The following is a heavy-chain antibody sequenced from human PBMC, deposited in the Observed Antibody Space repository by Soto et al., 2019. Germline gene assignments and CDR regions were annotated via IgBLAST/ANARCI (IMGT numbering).Heavy chain of an antibody. V-gene: IGHV1-69*13. CDR2: IIPIFGTA. J-gene: IGHJ4*02. CDR3: ARAGTELSDFDY. CDR1: GGTFSSYA. Sequence: SVKVSCKASGGTFSSYAISWVRQAPGQGLEWMGGIIPIFGTANYAQKFQGRVTITADESTSTAYMELSSLRSEDTAVYYCARAGTELSDFDYWGQGTLVTVSS. D-gene: IGHD3-16*02.